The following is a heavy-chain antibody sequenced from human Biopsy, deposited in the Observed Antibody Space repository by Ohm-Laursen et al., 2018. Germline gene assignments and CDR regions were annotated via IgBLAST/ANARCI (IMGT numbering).Heavy chain of an antibody. J-gene: IGHJ6*02. V-gene: IGHV2-70*11. CDR3: ARTPIAIFSAGLVYRHRRHLQGMDV. CDR1: GSSLSAPGMC. Sequence: TQTLTLTCSFSGSSLSAPGMCVSWIRQAPGKALEWLARVDWDDYEDYSASLQTRLSLSKDTSSNQVVLTLTNVGPEDTATYHCARTPIAIFSAGLVYRHRRHLQGMDVWGQGIAVTVS. CDR2: VDWDDYE. D-gene: IGHD3-3*01.